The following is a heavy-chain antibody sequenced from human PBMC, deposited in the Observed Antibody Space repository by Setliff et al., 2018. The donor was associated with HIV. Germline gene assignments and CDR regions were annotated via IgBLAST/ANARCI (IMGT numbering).Heavy chain of an antibody. Sequence: LSLTYTVSGDSIGSSSYYWAWIRQPPGKGLEWIGNIYYSGSTYYNPSLKSRVTISVDTSKNQFSLKLSSVTAADTAVYYCARHIVVVVAATRFGYWGQGTLVTVSS. J-gene: IGHJ4*02. D-gene: IGHD2-15*01. CDR2: IYYSGST. CDR1: GDSIGSSSYY. CDR3: ARHIVVVVAATRFGY. V-gene: IGHV4-39*01.